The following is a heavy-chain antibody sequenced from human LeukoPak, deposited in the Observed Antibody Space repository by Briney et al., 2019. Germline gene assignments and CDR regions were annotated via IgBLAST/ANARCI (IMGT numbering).Heavy chain of an antibody. CDR3: AKSLPPTTGFDFDY. D-gene: IGHD4-11*01. V-gene: IGHV3-9*01. CDR2: ISWNSGSI. CDR1: GFTFDDYA. J-gene: IGHJ4*02. Sequence: PGRSLRLSCAASGFTFDDYAMHWVRQAPGNGLEWVSGISWNSGSIGYADSVKGRFTISRDNSKNTLYLQMNSLRAEDTAVYYCAKSLPPTTGFDFDYWGQGTLVTVSS.